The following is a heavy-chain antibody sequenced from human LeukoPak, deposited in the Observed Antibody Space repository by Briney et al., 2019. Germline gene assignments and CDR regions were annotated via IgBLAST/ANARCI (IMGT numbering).Heavy chain of an antibody. CDR1: GLTFSSYW. V-gene: IGHV3-7*01. Sequence: GGSLRLSCAASGLTFSSYWMSWVRQAPGKGLEWVANIKQDGSEKYYVDSVKGRFAISRDNAKNSLYLQMNSLRAEYTAVYYCAQSGDRWYYFDYWGQGTLVTVSS. D-gene: IGHD4-23*01. CDR2: IKQDGSEK. J-gene: IGHJ4*02. CDR3: AQSGDRWYYFDY.